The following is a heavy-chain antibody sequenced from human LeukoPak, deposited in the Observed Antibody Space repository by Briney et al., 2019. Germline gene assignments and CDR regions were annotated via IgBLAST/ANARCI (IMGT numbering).Heavy chain of an antibody. J-gene: IGHJ6*02. D-gene: IGHD6-19*01. CDR3: AKDRAVAGSYYGMDV. V-gene: IGHV3-9*01. CDR1: GFTFDDYA. Sequence: PGGSLRLSCAASGFTFDDYAMHWVRQAPGKGLEWVSGISWNSGSIGYADSVKGRFTISRDNAKNSLYLQMNSLRAEDTALYYCAKDRAVAGSYYGMDVWGQGTTVTVSS. CDR2: ISWNSGSI.